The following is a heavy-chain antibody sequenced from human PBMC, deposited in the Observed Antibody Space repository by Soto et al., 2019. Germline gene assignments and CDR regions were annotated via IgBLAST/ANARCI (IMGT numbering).Heavy chain of an antibody. V-gene: IGHV1-69*01. CDR1: GGTFSSYA. D-gene: IGHD6-6*01. J-gene: IGHJ2*01. CDR2: IIPIFGTA. CDR3: ARGEGIAARTVSPYGYFDL. Sequence: QVQLVQSGAEVKKPGSSVKVSCKASGGTFSSYAISWVRQAPGQRLEWMGGIIPIFGTANYAQKFQGRVTIPAEESTRTAYMEQSSLRAEDTAVYYCARGEGIAARTVSPYGYFDLWGRGTLDAVSS.